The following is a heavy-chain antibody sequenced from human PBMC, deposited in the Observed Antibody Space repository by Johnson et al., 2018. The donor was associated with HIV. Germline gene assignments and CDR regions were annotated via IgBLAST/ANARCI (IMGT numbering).Heavy chain of an antibody. J-gene: IGHJ3*02. V-gene: IGHV3-30*02. D-gene: IGHD1-26*01. CDR2: IRYDTSNK. Sequence: QVQLVESGGGVVQPGGSLRLSCTASGFTFSSFGMHWVRQAPGKGLEWVAFIRYDTSNKYYADSVKGRFTISRDNSGNTLDLQMNSLKTEDTAVYYCTTIKPELPTLNDAFDIWGQGKMVTVSS. CDR1: GFTFSSFG. CDR3: TTIKPELPTLNDAFDI.